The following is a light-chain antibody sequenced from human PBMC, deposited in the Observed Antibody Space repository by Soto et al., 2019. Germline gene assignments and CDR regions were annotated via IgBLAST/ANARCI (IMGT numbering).Light chain of an antibody. CDR1: SSNIGSNA. V-gene: IGLV1-51*01. Sequence: QSVLTQPPSVSAAPGQAVTISCSGSSSNIGSNAVSWYQQFPGTTPRLLIYDNYKRPSGIPDRFSASKTGTSATLGITGLQTGDEADYFCGTRDSISTFVLFGGGTQLTVL. CDR2: DNY. CDR3: GTRDSISTFVL. J-gene: IGLJ3*02.